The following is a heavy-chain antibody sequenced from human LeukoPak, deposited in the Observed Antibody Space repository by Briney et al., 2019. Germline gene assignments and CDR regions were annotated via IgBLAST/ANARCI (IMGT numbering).Heavy chain of an antibody. D-gene: IGHD1-14*01. Sequence: ASVKVSCKASGYTFTSYDINWVRQAIGQGLEWMGWMNPNSGNTGYAQKFQGRVTMTRNTSISTAYMELSSLRSEDTAVYYCARVPRPRTRRGFDYWGQGTLVTVSS. V-gene: IGHV1-8*01. CDR1: GYTFTSYD. J-gene: IGHJ4*02. CDR2: MNPNSGNT. CDR3: ARVPRPRTRRGFDY.